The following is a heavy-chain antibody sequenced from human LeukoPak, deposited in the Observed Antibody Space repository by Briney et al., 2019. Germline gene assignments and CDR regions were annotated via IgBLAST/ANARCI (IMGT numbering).Heavy chain of an antibody. CDR3: ARVRPGIAVRGISWAWCDP. CDR2: IKPVGSEK. Sequence: GSLRLSSAPSGFSLCSYWMTWVRQAPGKGLEWVAHIKPVGSEKYYTHSVKGRFTISRDNAKKSLYLHMNTLRAQNTAFYTCARVRPGIAVRGISWAWCDPWGQGPRVSVSS. CDR1: GFSLCSYW. J-gene: IGHJ5*02. D-gene: IGHD3-10*01. V-gene: IGHV3-7*05.